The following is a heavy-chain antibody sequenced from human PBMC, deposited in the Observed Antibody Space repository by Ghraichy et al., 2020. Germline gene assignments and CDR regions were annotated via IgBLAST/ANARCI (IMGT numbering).Heavy chain of an antibody. J-gene: IGHJ5*02. D-gene: IGHD3-9*01. V-gene: IGHV4-59*01. CDR1: GGSIRSYY. CDR3: ARGTALFDWMSDSNWFDT. Sequence: SETLSLTCTVSGGSIRSYYWSWLRQPPGKGLEWIGYIYYSGSTKYNPSLKSRVTMSLDTSKNQFSLKLTSLTPADTAVYYCARGTALFDWMSDSNWFDTWGQGTLVTVSS. CDR2: IYYSGST.